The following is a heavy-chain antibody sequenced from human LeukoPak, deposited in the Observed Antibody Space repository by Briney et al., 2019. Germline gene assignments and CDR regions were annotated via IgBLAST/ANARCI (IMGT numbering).Heavy chain of an antibody. V-gene: IGHV3-7*03. Sequence: PGGSLTLSCAASGFIFNNYWMDWVRQTPGKGLEWMANIKYDGTTKYYVDSVKGRFTISRDSAKNSLYLQMNSLRAEDTAVYFCSRQLEEWGQGTLVTVSS. J-gene: IGHJ4*02. CDR3: SRQLEE. CDR1: GFIFNNYW. CDR2: IKYDGTTK. D-gene: IGHD1-1*01.